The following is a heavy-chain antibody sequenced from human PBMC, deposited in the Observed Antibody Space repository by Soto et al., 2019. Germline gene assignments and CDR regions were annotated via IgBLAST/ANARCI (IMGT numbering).Heavy chain of an antibody. Sequence: GESLKISCQGSGYRFTSYWIGWVRQMPGKGLEWMGIIYPGDSDTRYSPSFQGQVTISADKSISTAYLQWSSLKASDTAMYYCATRVQDPGKYYYGMDVWGQGTTVTVSS. J-gene: IGHJ6*02. CDR2: IYPGDSDT. CDR3: ATRVQDPGKYYYGMDV. V-gene: IGHV5-51*01. CDR1: GYRFTSYW. D-gene: IGHD6-13*01.